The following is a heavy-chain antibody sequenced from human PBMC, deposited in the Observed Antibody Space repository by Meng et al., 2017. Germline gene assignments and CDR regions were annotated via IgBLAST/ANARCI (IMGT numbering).Heavy chain of an antibody. J-gene: IGHJ3*02. CDR2: IYYSGST. V-gene: IGHV4-61*01. D-gene: IGHD3-22*01. Sequence: SETLSLTCTVSGGSVSSGSYYWSWIRQPPGKGLEWIGYIYYSGSTNCNSSLKSRVTISVDTSKNQFSLKLSSVTAADTAVYYCARDRTYYYDSSGYYYLEDAFDIWGQGTMVTVSS. CDR3: ARDRTYYYDSSGYYYLEDAFDI. CDR1: GGSVSSGSYY.